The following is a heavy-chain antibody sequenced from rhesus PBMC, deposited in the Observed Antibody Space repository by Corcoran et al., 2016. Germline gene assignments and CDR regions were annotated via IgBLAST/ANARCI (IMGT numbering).Heavy chain of an antibody. Sequence: QVQLQESGPGLVKPSEILSLTCTVSGGSISSNYWSWIRQPPGKGLEWIGSISGSGGITDYNPSLKSRVTISRDTSKNQFSLRLSSVTAADAAVYYCASEGVTDGGSYNWGQGVLVTVSS. V-gene: IGHV4-160*01. J-gene: IGHJ4*01. CDR3: ASEGVTDGGSYN. CDR1: GGSISSNY. D-gene: IGHD3-16*01. CDR2: ISGSGGIT.